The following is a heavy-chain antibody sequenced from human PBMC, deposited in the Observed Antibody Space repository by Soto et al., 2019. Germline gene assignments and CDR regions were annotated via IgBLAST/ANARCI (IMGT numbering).Heavy chain of an antibody. CDR2: ISSNGGST. V-gene: IGHV3-64*01. Sequence: GGSLRLSCTASGFTFSSYAMHWVRQAPGKGLEYVSAISSNGGSTYYANSVKGRFTISRDNSKNTLYLQMGSLRAEDMAVYYCARVFLDDAFGIWGQGTMVTVSS. CDR1: GFTFSSYA. D-gene: IGHD1-1*01. CDR3: ARVFLDDAFGI. J-gene: IGHJ3*02.